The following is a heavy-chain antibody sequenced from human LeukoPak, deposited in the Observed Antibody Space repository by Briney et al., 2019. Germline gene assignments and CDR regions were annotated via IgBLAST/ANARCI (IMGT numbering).Heavy chain of an antibody. V-gene: IGHV3-23*01. CDR1: GFTFSSYA. J-gene: IGHJ4*02. Sequence: GGSLRLSCAASGFTFSSYAMSWVRQAPGKGLEWVSVISGSDSSTYYADSVKGRFTISRDNSKNTPYLQMNSLRAEDTAIYYCAKDRRVGCSTTTCYLFDSWGQGTLVTVSS. CDR2: ISGSDSST. D-gene: IGHD2-2*01. CDR3: AKDRRVGCSTTTCYLFDS.